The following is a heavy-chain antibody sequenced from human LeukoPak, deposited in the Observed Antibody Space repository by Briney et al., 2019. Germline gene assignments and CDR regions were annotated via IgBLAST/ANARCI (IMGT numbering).Heavy chain of an antibody. CDR3: ARGPYDFWSGYQSLYYFDY. V-gene: IGHV4-30-2*01. Sequence: SQTLSLTCAVSGGSISSGGYSWSWIRQPPGKGLEWIGYIYHSGSTYYNPSLKSRVTISVDRSKNQFSLKLSSVTAADTAVYYCARGPYDFWSGYQSLYYFDYWGQGTLVTVSS. CDR1: GGSISSGGYS. CDR2: IYHSGST. D-gene: IGHD3-3*01. J-gene: IGHJ4*02.